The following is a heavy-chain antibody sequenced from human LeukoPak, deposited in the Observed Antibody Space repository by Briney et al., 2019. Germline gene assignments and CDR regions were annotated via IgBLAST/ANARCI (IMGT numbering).Heavy chain of an antibody. D-gene: IGHD1-26*01. V-gene: IGHV4-59*08. Sequence: SETLSLTCTVSGGSISSYYWSWIRQPPGKGLEWIGYIFYSGSTNYNPSLKSRVTISVDTSKNQFSLKLSSVTAADTAVYYCARHLPADIVGATHFDYWGQGTLVTVSS. CDR2: IFYSGST. CDR3: ARHLPADIVGATHFDY. J-gene: IGHJ4*02. CDR1: GGSISSYY.